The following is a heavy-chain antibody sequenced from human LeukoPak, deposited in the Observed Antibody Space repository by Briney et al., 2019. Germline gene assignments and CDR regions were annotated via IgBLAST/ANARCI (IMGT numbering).Heavy chain of an antibody. CDR3: ASYPTTVTTGYFDY. V-gene: IGHV4-38-2*02. Sequence: SETLSLTCTVSGYSISSGYYWGYIRQPPGKGLEWIGSIYYSGSTYYNPSLKSRVTISVDTSRNQFSLKLSSVTAADTAVYYCASYPTTVTTGYFDYWGQGTLVTVSS. J-gene: IGHJ4*02. CDR1: GYSISSGYY. D-gene: IGHD4-17*01. CDR2: IYYSGST.